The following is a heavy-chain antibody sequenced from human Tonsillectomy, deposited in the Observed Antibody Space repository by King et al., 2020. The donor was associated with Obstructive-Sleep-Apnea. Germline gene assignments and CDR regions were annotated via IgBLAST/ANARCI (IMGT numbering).Heavy chain of an antibody. CDR1: GFIFNTYS. V-gene: IGHV3-21*01. J-gene: IGHJ4*02. CDR2: ISSSSSYI. D-gene: IGHD2-15*01. Sequence: VQLVESGGGLVKPGGSLRLSCAASGFIFNTYSMNWVRQAPGKGLEWVSSISSSSSYIYYADSVKGRFAISRDNAKNSLYLQMDSLRAEDTAVYFCARRLAGCSGGGCPFDYWGQGTLVTVSS. CDR3: ARRLAGCSGGGCPFDY.